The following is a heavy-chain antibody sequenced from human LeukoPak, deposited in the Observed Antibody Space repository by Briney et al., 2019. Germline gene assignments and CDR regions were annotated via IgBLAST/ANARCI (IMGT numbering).Heavy chain of an antibody. V-gene: IGHV3-53*01. CDR1: GFTVSSNY. CDR3: SGRSRINGLYV. D-gene: IGHD2-15*01. CDR2: IYSGGST. Sequence: PGGSLRLSCAPSGFTVSSNYTSWVRQAPGKGLEWVSVIYSGGSTYYADSVKGRFTISRDNSKNTLYLQMNSLRAEDTAGYYCSGRSRINGLYVRGKGTTVPVSS. J-gene: IGHJ6*04.